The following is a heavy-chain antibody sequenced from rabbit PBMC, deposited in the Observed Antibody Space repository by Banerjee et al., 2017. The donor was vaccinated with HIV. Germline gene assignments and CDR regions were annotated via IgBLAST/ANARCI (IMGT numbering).Heavy chain of an antibody. Sequence: QSLEESGGDLVKPGASLTLTCTASGFSFSTNYWICWVRQAPGKGLEWIACINTSSGSSHYATWAKGRFTISKMPSTTVTLQMTSMTAADTATYFCARFIASFAGYGYANLWGPGTLVTVS. CDR2: INTSSGSS. CDR3: ARFIASFAGYGYANL. CDR1: GFSFSTNYW. J-gene: IGHJ4*01. D-gene: IGHD6-1*01. V-gene: IGHV1S40*01.